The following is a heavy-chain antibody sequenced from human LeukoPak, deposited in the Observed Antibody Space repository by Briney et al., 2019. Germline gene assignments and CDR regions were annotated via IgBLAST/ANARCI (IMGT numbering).Heavy chain of an antibody. Sequence: ASVKVSCKASGYTFTSYAMHWVRQAPGQRLEWMGWINAGNGNTRYSQKLQGRVTITRDTSANTVYMELSSLRSGDTAMYYCARDDWNYKFTIHSYYYGMDVWGQGTTVTVSS. CDR2: INAGNGNT. CDR1: GYTFTSYA. V-gene: IGHV1-3*01. D-gene: IGHD1-7*01. J-gene: IGHJ6*02. CDR3: ARDDWNYKFTIHSYYYGMDV.